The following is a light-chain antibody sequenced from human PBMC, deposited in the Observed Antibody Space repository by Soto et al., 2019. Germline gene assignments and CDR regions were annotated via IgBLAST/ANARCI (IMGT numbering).Light chain of an antibody. CDR1: SSDVGSNNL. V-gene: IGLV2-23*02. J-gene: IGLJ1*01. Sequence: QSALSQPASVSGSPGQSITISCTGTSSDVGSNNLVSWYQQHPGKDPKLMIYEVTTRPSGISNRFSGSKSGNTASLTISGRQAEDEADYYCCSYASTSASYVFGAGTKVTVL. CDR2: EVT. CDR3: CSYASTSASYV.